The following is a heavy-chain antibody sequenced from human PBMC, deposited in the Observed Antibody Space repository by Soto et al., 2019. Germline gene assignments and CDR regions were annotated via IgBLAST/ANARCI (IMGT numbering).Heavy chain of an antibody. CDR2: VYITGTT. CDR3: ARDGDYNSGWYSFDY. D-gene: IGHD6-19*01. Sequence: SETLSLTCTVSGGSISNYFWSWIRQPAGKGMEWIGRVYITGTTNYNPSLKSRVTMSVDASQNQVSLRLSSVTAADTAVYYCARDGDYNSGWYSFDYWGQGTLVTVSS. J-gene: IGHJ4*02. V-gene: IGHV4-4*07. CDR1: GGSISNYF.